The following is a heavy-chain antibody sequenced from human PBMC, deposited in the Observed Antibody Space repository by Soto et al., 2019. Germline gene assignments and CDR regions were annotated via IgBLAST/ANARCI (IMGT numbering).Heavy chain of an antibody. CDR1: GYTFTSYA. CDR3: ARSLNDIVTGSVNNWFDP. J-gene: IGHJ5*02. Sequence: ASVKVSCKASGYTFTSYAMHWVRQAPGQRLEWMGWINAGNGNTKYSQKFQGRVTITRDTSASTAYMELSSLRSEDTAVYYCARSLNDIVTGSVNNWFDPWGQGNVFTVDS. CDR2: INAGNGNT. V-gene: IGHV1-3*01. D-gene: IGHD3-9*01.